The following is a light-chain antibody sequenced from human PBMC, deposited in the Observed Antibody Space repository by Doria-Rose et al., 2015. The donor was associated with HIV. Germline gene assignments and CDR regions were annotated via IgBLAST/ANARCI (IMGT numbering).Light chain of an antibody. Sequence: TQSPGTLSLSPGERATLSCRASQSFSSTYLAWYQQKPGQAPSLLIYDESTRATGIPDRFSASGSGIDFTLTINRLEPEDFALYYCHQYGTSWTFGQGTKVEI. V-gene: IGKV3-20*01. CDR2: DES. J-gene: IGKJ1*01. CDR3: HQYGTSWT. CDR1: QSFSSTY.